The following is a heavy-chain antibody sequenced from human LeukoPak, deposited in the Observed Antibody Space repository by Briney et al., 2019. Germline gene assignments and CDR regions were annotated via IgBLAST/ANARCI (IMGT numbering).Heavy chain of an antibody. J-gene: IGHJ4*02. Sequence: GRSLRLSCVASGFTFSSYAMHWVRQAPGKGLEWVAVISYDGSNKFYADSVKGRFTISRDNSKNTLYVQMNSLTAEDTAIYYCAKATGNLGNWGQGTLVTVSS. CDR2: ISYDGSNK. CDR3: AKATGNLGN. D-gene: IGHD1-1*01. V-gene: IGHV3-30*04. CDR1: GFTFSSYA.